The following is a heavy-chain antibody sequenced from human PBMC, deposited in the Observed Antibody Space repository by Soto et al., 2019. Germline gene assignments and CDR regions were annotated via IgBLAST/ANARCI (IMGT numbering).Heavy chain of an antibody. CDR3: ARDTSRGEYDY. CDR2: INVYNGNT. J-gene: IGHJ4*02. Sequence: QVQLVQSGAEVKKPGASVKVSCKASGYTFTSYGISWVRQAPGQGLEWMGWINVYNGNTNYAQKLQGRVTMTTDTSTSTAYLDVRSLRSADTAVYVWARDTSRGEYDYWGQGTLVTVSS. CDR1: GYTFTSYG. V-gene: IGHV1-18*01. D-gene: IGHD3-10*01.